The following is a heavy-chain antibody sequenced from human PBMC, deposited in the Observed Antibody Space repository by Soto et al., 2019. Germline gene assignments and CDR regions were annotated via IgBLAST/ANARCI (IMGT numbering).Heavy chain of an antibody. J-gene: IGHJ6*02. D-gene: IGHD4-4*01. CDR2: IIPIFGTA. CDR1: GGTFSSYA. V-gene: IGHV1-69*12. Sequence: QVQLVQSGAGVKKPGSSVKVSCKASGGTFSSYAISWVRQAPGQGLEWMGGIIPIFGTANYAQKFQGRVTITADASTSTAYMELSSLRSEDTAVYYCARDHFRSSNKDYYYGMDDWGRGTTVTVSS. CDR3: ARDHFRSSNKDYYYGMDD.